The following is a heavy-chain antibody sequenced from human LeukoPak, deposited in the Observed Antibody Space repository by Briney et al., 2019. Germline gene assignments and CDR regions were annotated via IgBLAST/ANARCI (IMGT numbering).Heavy chain of an antibody. J-gene: IGHJ3*02. CDR3: TTALGDI. CDR2: IKSKTDGGTT. D-gene: IGHD1-26*01. Sequence: WIRQPPGKGLEWVGRIKSKTDGGTTDYAAPVKGRFTISRDDSKNTLYLQMNSLKTEDTAVYYCTTALGDIWGQGTMVTVSS. V-gene: IGHV3-15*01.